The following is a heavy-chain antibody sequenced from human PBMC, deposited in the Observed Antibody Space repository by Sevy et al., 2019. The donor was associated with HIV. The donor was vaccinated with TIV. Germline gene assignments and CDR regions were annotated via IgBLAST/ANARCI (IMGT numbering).Heavy chain of an antibody. CDR2: IYGSAGVT. J-gene: IGHJ3*02. D-gene: IGHD3-22*01. V-gene: IGHV3-23*01. Sequence: GGSLRLSCAASGITFSGYAMNWVRQAPGRGLDWVSTIYGSAGVTYYAESVKGRFTISRDNSKNKLFLQMNNLRAEDTAVYYCAGGRFDSTGSFDAFDIWGRGTLVTASS. CDR1: GITFSGYA. CDR3: AGGRFDSTGSFDAFDI.